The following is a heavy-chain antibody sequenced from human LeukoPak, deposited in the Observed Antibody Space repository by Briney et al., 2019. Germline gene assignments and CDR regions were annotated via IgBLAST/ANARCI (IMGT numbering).Heavy chain of an antibody. CDR1: GGTFSSYT. D-gene: IGHD3-22*01. J-gene: IGHJ3*02. Sequence: SVKLSCKASGGTFSSYTISWVRHAPGQGHEWMGGIITIFGTATYAQKFQGRVMITADESTSTAYMELSSLRSEDTAVYYCARDKGEYYYDSSGYRDAFDIWGQGTMVTVSS. CDR3: ARDKGEYYYDSSGYRDAFDI. V-gene: IGHV1-69*13. CDR2: IITIFGTA.